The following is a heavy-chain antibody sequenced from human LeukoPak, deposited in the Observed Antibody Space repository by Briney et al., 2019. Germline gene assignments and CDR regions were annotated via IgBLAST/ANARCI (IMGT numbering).Heavy chain of an antibody. J-gene: IGHJ4*02. V-gene: IGHV1-69*05. CDR1: GDTLDNYA. CDR3: ASGDVGITTQSGIASGWIFDY. CDR2: IIPIFGKP. D-gene: IGHD6-19*01. Sequence: SVKVSCKASGDTLDNYALSWVRQAPGQGPEWMGGIIPIFGKPKYAQKFQGRATFTTDESTGTIHLELTSLRSEDTAVYYCASGDVGITTQSGIASGWIFDYWGQGTLVTVSS.